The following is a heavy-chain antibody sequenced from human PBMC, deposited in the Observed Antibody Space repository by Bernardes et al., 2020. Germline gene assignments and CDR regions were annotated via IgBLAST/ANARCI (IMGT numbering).Heavy chain of an antibody. CDR2: ISATGGTT. Sequence: GGSLRLSCAASGFTFSSSAMSWVRQTPGKGLEWVSGISATGGTTYYADSVKGRFTFSRDNSKNTLYLQMSSLRAEDTAIYYCAKGVVAVTATPFDCWGQGTLVTVSS. D-gene: IGHD2-21*02. V-gene: IGHV3-23*01. J-gene: IGHJ4*02. CDR3: AKGVVAVTATPFDC. CDR1: GFTFSSSA.